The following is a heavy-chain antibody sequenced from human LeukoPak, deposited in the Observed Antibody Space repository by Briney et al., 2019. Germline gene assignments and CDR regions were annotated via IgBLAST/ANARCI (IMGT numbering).Heavy chain of an antibody. CDR3: ARPPHAYGFDL. CDR2: TNPDGSNI. CDR1: GVTPITDR. V-gene: IGHV3-74*01. Sequence: GGSLRLSSAPPGVTPITDRTQSIPDAPRKRLVWVWHTNPDGSNIGYAASVKGRFTISRDKNTLYLLMNSLRAEDTAVYYCARPPHAYGFDLWGQGTMVTVSS. J-gene: IGHJ3*01.